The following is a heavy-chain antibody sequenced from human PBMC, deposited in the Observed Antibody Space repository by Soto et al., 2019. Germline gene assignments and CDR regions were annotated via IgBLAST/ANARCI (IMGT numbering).Heavy chain of an antibody. D-gene: IGHD6-13*01. V-gene: IGHV3-30*03. CDR2: ISYDGSNK. CDR1: GFTFSSYG. Sequence: VGSLRLSCAASGFTFSSYGMHWVRQAPGKGLEWVAVISYDGSNKYYADSVEGRFTISRDNSKNTLYLQMNSLRAEDTAVYYCARGIAAAGTGFDIWGQGTMVTVS. CDR3: ARGIAAAGTGFDI. J-gene: IGHJ3*02.